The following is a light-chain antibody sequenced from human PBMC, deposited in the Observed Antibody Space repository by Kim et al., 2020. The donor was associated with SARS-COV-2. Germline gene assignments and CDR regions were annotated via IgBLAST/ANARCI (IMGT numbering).Light chain of an antibody. CDR2: WAS. CDR1: QSVLYSSNNKNY. V-gene: IGKV4-1*01. Sequence: DIVMTQSPDSLAVSLGESATINCRSSQSVLYSSNNKNYLAWYQQKAGQPPKVLIYWASTRESGVPDRFNGSGSGTDFTLTISSLQAEDVAVYYCQQYYTYRQWTFGQGTKVDIK. CDR3: QQYYTYRQWT. J-gene: IGKJ1*01.